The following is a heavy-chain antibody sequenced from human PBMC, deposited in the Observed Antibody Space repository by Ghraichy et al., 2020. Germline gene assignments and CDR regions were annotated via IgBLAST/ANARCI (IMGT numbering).Heavy chain of an antibody. D-gene: IGHD2-21*01. Sequence: GGSLRLSCAASGFTFSNYWGHWVRQAPGKGLEWVSRINSDGSSTNYADSVKGRFTIFRDNAKNTLYLQMNSLRAEDSAVYYCARAGYYRFDYWGQGTLVTVSS. V-gene: IGHV3-74*01. CDR3: ARAGYYRFDY. CDR2: INSDGSST. J-gene: IGHJ4*02. CDR1: GFTFSNYW.